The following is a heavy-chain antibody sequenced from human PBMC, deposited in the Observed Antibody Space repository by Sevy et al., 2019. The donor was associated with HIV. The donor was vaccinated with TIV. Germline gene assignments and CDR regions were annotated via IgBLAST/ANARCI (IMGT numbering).Heavy chain of an antibody. J-gene: IGHJ4*02. V-gene: IGHV3-53*01. CDR2: IHAGGDT. D-gene: IGHD3-16*01. CDR3: AGEGDDTPWGFDF. CDR1: GFTLTSSY. Sequence: GGSLRLSCVVSGFTLTSSYMNWVRQAPGKGLEWVSVIHAGGDTYYADSVKGRFTISRDTSKNTVYLQMNSLRGEDTAIYYCAGEGDDTPWGFDFWGQGTLVTVSS.